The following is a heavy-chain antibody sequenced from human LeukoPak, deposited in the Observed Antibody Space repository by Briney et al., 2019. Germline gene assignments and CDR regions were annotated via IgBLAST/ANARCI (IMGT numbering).Heavy chain of an antibody. V-gene: IGHV1-18*01. CDR1: GYTFTSYG. J-gene: IGHJ4*02. Sequence: ASVKVSCKASGYTFTSYGISWVRQAPAQGHEWMGWISAYNGNTNYAQKFQGRVTMTTETSTSTAYMELRSLRSDDTGVYCCARDRPGGMVVMFGGDYWGQGTLVTVSS. CDR3: ARDRPGGMVVMFGGDY. D-gene: IGHD3-10*02. CDR2: ISAYNGNT.